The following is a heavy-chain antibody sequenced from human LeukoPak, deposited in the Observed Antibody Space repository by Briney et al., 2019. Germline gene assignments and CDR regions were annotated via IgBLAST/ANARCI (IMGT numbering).Heavy chain of an antibody. Sequence: GGSLRLSCAASGFTISSNWMHWVRQAPGKGLVWVSRINEDGSATNYADSVKGRSTIFRDNAKNTLYLQMNSLRAEDTAVYYCVRDLGGRSGHWGQGTLVTVSS. CDR1: GFTISSNW. CDR2: INEDGSAT. D-gene: IGHD1-26*01. J-gene: IGHJ4*02. CDR3: VRDLGGRSGH. V-gene: IGHV3-74*01.